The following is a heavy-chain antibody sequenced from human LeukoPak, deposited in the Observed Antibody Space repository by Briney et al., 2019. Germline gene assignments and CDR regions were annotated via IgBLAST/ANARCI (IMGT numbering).Heavy chain of an antibody. Sequence: GGSLRLSCEGSGFTFRNYWMSWVRQAPGKGLEWLGRIKSKPDGGTTDYAAPVKGRFTISRDDSKNTLYPQVNSLKTEDTAVYYCTTIKATWGYWGQGTLVTVSS. CDR3: TTIKATWGY. J-gene: IGHJ4*01. V-gene: IGHV3-15*01. CDR1: GFTFRNYW. D-gene: IGHD7-27*01. CDR2: IKSKPDGGTT.